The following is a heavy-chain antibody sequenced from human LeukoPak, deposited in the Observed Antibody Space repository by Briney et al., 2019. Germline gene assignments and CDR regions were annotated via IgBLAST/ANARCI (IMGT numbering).Heavy chain of an antibody. CDR2: ISGSGSST. CDR1: GFTFNYYA. V-gene: IGHV3-23*01. J-gene: IGHJ4*02. D-gene: IGHD2-2*01. CDR3: AKQRRALVVPSTLDY. Sequence: GGSLRLSCAASGFTFNYYALSWVRQAPGKGLQWVSAISGSGSSTYHADSVQGRFTTSRDNSKNTLYLHMVSLRAEDTAIYYCAKQRRALVVPSTLDYWGQGALVTVSS.